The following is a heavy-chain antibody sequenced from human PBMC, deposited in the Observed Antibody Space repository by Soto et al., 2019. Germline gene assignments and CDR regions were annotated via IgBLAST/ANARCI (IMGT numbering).Heavy chain of an antibody. Sequence: KSSETLSLTCTVSGGSISSGGYYWSWIRQHPGKGLEWIGYIYYSGSTYYNPSLKSRVTISVDTSKNQFSLKLSSVTAADTAVYYCARDPRGGYSYGFGYYYGMDVWGRGTTVTVSS. CDR1: GGSISSGGYY. CDR3: ARDPRGGYSYGFGYYYGMDV. CDR2: IYYSGST. D-gene: IGHD5-18*01. V-gene: IGHV4-31*03. J-gene: IGHJ6*02.